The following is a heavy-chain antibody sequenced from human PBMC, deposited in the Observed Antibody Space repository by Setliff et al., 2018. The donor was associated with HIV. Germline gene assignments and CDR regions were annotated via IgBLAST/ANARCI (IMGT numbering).Heavy chain of an antibody. CDR3: ARGLGHSSPVFDY. CDR1: GFSFSSYA. CDR2: LSYDVSNK. J-gene: IGHJ4*02. V-gene: IGHV3-30*04. Sequence: PGGSLRLSCAASGFSFSSYALHWVRQAPGKGLEWVAVLSYDVSNKYYADSVKGRFTISRDNSKNTLYLQMNSLRAEDTAVYYCARGLGHSSPVFDYWGQGTLVTVSS.